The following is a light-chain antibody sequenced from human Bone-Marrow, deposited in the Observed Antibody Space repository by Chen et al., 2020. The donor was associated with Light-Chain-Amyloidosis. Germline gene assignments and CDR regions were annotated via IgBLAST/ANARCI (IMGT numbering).Light chain of an antibody. J-gene: IGLJ1*01. V-gene: IGLV2-14*01. CDR1: SSDVGGDNH. Sequence: QSALTQPASVSGSPGQSIIIACTGTSSDVGGDNHVSWYQKHPDKAPKLTIYEVTTRPSWVPDRFSGSKSDNTASLPISGLQTEDAADYFCSSYTITNTLVFGSGTRVTVL. CDR2: EVT. CDR3: SSYTITNTLV.